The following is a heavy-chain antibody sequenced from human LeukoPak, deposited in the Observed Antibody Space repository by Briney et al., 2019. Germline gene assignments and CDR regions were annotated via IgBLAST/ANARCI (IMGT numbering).Heavy chain of an antibody. CDR1: GGTISSGGYS. J-gene: IGHJ6*02. CDR3: TRGDDTSGYYHSYTV. D-gene: IGHD3-22*01. V-gene: IGHV4-30-2*01. CDR2: IFPSGTT. Sequence: SETLTLTCGVSGGTISSGGYSWNWIRQPQGKGLEGVGYIFPSGTTYYNPSLKSRVTISVDRSKNQFSLHVSSVTAADTAVYYCTRGDDTSGYYHSYTVWGQGTTVTVSS.